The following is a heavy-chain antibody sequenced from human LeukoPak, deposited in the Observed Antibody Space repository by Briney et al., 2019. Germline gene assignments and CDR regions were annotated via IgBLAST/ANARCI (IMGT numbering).Heavy chain of an antibody. V-gene: IGHV3-43*01. CDR1: GFTFDDYT. J-gene: IGHJ6*01. Sequence: GGSLRLSCAASGFTFDDYTMHWVRHAPGKGLEWVSLITWDGGITYYADSVQGRFTISRDNSKNSLYLQMNSLRTEDTALYYCAKAAYYYGMDVWGQGTTVTVSS. CDR2: ITWDGGIT. CDR3: AKAAYYYGMDV.